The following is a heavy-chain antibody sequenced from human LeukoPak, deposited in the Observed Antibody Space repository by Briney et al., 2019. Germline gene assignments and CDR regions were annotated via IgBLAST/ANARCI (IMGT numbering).Heavy chain of an antibody. V-gene: IGHV1-2*02. CDR1: GYTFTGYY. D-gene: IGHD5-18*01. CDR3: ARDLYSYGYSLWFDP. Sequence: GASVKVSCKASGYTFTGYYMHWVRQAPGQGLEWMGWINPNSGGTNYAQKLQGRVTMTRDTSISTAYMELSRLRSDDTAVYYCARDLYSYGYSLWFDPWGQGTLVTVSS. J-gene: IGHJ5*02. CDR2: INPNSGGT.